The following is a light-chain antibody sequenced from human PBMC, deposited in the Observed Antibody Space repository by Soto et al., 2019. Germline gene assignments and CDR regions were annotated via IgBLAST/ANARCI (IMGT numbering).Light chain of an antibody. CDR1: SSNIGAGYD. Sequence: QSVRTQPPSASGAPGQRVTISCTGSSSNIGAGYDVHWYQQLPGTAPKLLIYGNSNRPSGVPDRFSGSKSGTSASLAITGLQAEDEADDYCQSYDSSLSGYVVFGGGTKLTFL. V-gene: IGLV1-40*01. J-gene: IGLJ2*01. CDR3: QSYDSSLSGYVV. CDR2: GNS.